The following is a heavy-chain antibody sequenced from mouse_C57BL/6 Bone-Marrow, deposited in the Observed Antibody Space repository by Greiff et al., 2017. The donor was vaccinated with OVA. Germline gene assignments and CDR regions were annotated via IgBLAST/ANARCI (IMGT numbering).Heavy chain of an antibody. CDR2: IYPGDGDT. CDR3: ARTDTTVVRSYYFDY. CDR1: GYAFRISW. Sequence: VKVVASGPELVKPGASVKISCKASGYAFRISWMNWVKQRPGKGLEWIGRIYPGDGDTTYNGKFKGKATLTADKSSITAYMQLSSLTSEDSAVYFCARTDTTVVRSYYFDYWGQGTTLTVSS. D-gene: IGHD1-1*01. J-gene: IGHJ2*01. V-gene: IGHV1-82*01.